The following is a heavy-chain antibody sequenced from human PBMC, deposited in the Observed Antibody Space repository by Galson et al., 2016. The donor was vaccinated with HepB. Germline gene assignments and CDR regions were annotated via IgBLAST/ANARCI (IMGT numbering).Heavy chain of an antibody. CDR2: ISDSGTTK. CDR3: ARDPAVIIPAIGAPKAGWFDP. CDR1: GFTFSDYY. Sequence: SLRLSCAASGFTFSDYYMNWIRQAPGKGLEWISYISDSGTTKYYADSVRGRFTISRDNAKNSVYLQMTSLRPEETAVYFCARDPAVIIPAIGAPKAGWFDPWGQGSLVTVSS. J-gene: IGHJ5*02. D-gene: IGHD3-3*01. V-gene: IGHV3-11*01.